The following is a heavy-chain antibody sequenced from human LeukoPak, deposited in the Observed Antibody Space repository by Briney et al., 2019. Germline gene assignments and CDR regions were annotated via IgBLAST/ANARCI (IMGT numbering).Heavy chain of an antibody. J-gene: IGHJ4*02. CDR3: ARIGYSSSCFDY. V-gene: IGHV3-7*01. Sequence: PGGSLRLSCAASGFTFSSYWMSWVRQAPGKGLEWVANIKQDGSEKDYVDSVKGRLTISRDNAKNSVYLQINSLRAEDTAVYYCARIGYSSSCFDYWGQGTLVTVSS. D-gene: IGHD6-13*01. CDR1: GFTFSSYW. CDR2: IKQDGSEK.